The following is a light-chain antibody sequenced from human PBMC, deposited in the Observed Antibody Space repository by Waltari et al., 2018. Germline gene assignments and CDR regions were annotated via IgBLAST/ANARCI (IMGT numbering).Light chain of an antibody. Sequence: ELTQPPSVSVSPGQTASITCSGDTLEERYVSWYQQRSGQSPNLVIYQDAKRPSGGPERFSGSKSGNTATLTISGTQVSDEADYHCQAWDSSPVVFGGGTKLTVL. CDR3: QAWDSSPVV. J-gene: IGLJ2*01. V-gene: IGLV3-1*01. CDR1: TLEERY. CDR2: QDA.